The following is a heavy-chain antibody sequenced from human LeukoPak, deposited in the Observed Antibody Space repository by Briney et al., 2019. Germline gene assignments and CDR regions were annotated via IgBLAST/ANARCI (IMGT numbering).Heavy chain of an antibody. D-gene: IGHD6-6*01. CDR2: ISSSGSTI. CDR1: GFTFSSYS. V-gene: IGHV3-48*04. CDR3: APIAFRGLGWPSTARRFDY. J-gene: IGHJ4*02. Sequence: QTGGSLRLSCAASGFTFSSYSMNWVRQAPGKGLEWVSYISSSGSTIYYADSVKGRFTISRDNAKNSLYLQMNSLRAEDTAVYYCAPIAFRGLGWPSTARRFDYWGQGTLVTVSS.